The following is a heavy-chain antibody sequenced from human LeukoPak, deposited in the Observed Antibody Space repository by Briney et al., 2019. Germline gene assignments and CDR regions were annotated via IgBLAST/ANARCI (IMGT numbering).Heavy chain of an antibody. Sequence: GGFLRLSCGASGFTFSSYAMSWVRQAPGKGLEWVSAISGSGGNTYYADSVKGRFTISRDNSKNTLFLQMNSLRAEDTAVYYCAKDLPPYCSSTSCYPFDYWGQGTLVTVSS. D-gene: IGHD2-2*01. V-gene: IGHV3-23*01. J-gene: IGHJ4*02. CDR3: AKDLPPYCSSTSCYPFDY. CDR1: GFTFSSYA. CDR2: ISGSGGNT.